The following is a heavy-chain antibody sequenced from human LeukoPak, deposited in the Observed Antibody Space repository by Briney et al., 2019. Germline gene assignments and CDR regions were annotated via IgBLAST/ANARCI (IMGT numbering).Heavy chain of an antibody. Sequence: ASVKVSCKASGYTFTDFGISWVRQAPGQGLEWMGWISAYNGNINYAQKAQGRVTMTTDISTSTAYMEVRSLRSEDTAVYYCVRDLGVDTTMIFFDYWGQGSVVTVSS. V-gene: IGHV1-18*01. J-gene: IGHJ4*02. D-gene: IGHD5-18*01. CDR3: VRDLGVDTTMIFFDY. CDR1: GYTFTDFG. CDR2: ISAYNGNI.